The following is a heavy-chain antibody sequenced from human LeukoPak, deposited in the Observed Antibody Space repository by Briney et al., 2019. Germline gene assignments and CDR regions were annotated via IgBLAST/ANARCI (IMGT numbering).Heavy chain of an antibody. CDR3: ARDSVDLYYYDSSGYYSPIYYFDY. D-gene: IGHD3-22*01. V-gene: IGHV4-39*07. CDR1: GGSISSSSYY. CDR2: IYYSGST. J-gene: IGHJ4*02. Sequence: SETLSLTCTVSGGSISSSSYYWGWIRQPPGKGLEWIGTIYYSGSTYYNPSLKSRVTILLDTSKNQFSLKLTSVTAADTAVYYCARDSVDLYYYDSSGYYSPIYYFDYWGQGTLVTVSS.